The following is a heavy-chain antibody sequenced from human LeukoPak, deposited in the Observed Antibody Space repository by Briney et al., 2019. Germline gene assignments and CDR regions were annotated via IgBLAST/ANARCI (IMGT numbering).Heavy chain of an antibody. V-gene: IGHV3-30*02. CDR3: AKDRGTWYYMDV. CDR2: IGYDGNNK. CDR1: GFTSRGYG. J-gene: IGHJ6*03. Sequence: GGSLRLSCAASGFTSRGYGMHWVRQAPGKGLDWVAFIGYDGNNKYYVDSVKGRFTISRDNSRSTLYLQMNSLRGEDTAVYYCAKDRGTWYYMDVWGKGTTVTVSS. D-gene: IGHD3-10*01.